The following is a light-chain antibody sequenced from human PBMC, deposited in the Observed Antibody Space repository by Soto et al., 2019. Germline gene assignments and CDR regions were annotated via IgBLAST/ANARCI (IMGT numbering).Light chain of an antibody. CDR1: SSNIGSNT. J-gene: IGLJ2*01. CDR3: AAGVYSLNVPV. Sequence: QSVLTQPPSASGTPGQRVTISCSGSSSNIGSNTVNWYQQLPGTAPKLLIYSNNQRPSGVPDRFSGSKSGTSASLAISGLQSEVDADDYCAAGVYSLNVPVFVAGT. CDR2: SNN. V-gene: IGLV1-44*01.